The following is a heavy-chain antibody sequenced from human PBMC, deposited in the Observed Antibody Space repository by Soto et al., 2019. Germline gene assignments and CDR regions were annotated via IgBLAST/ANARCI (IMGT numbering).Heavy chain of an antibody. D-gene: IGHD2-2*01. CDR3: ARDPRYCSSTSCYYSDY. Sequence: PGGSLRLSCSASGFTFSSYAMHWVRQAPGKGLEYVSAISSNSSNTYYADSVKGRFTISRDNAKNSLYLQMNSLRAEDTAVYYCARDPRYCSSTSCYYSDYWGQGTLVTVSS. V-gene: IGHV3-64*04. J-gene: IGHJ4*02. CDR1: GFTFSSYA. CDR2: ISSNSSNT.